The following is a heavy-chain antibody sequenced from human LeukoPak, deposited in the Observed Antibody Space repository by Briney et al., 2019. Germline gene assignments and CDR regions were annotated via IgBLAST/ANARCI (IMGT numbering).Heavy chain of an antibody. Sequence: ASVRVSCRVSGYSLSDLSIHWVRHVAAKGLEWMGGFEPEEGAHGETIFAQKVEDRLTLTEDTSADTAYMELVRLTSEDTAVYYCATDRLEIYALHIWGQGTAVTVSS. CDR2: FEPEEGAHGET. J-gene: IGHJ3*02. CDR3: ATDRLEIYALHI. CDR1: GYSLSDLS. D-gene: IGHD1-1*01. V-gene: IGHV1-24*01.